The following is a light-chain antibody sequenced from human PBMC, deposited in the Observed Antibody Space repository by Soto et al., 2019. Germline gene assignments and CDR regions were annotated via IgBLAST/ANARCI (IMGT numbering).Light chain of an antibody. CDR3: QQRSNWPLT. V-gene: IGKV3-11*01. J-gene: IGKJ4*01. CDR1: QSVSSY. CDR2: DAS. Sequence: EIVLTQSPATLSLSPGERATLSCRASQSVSSYLAWYQQKPGQAPRSIIYDASNRATGIPARFSGSGSGTDFTRAISSLEPEDFAVYYCQQRSNWPLTFGGGTKVEIK.